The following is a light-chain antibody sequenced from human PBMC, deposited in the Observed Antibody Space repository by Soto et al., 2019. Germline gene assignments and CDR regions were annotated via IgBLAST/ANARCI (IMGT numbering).Light chain of an antibody. V-gene: IGLV2-14*01. Sequence: QSVLTQPASVSGSPGQSITISCTGTNSDVGGYNYVSWYQQHPGKAPKLMIYDVSNRPSGVSNRFSGSKSGNTASLTISGLQAEDEADYYCSSYTSSSTLCVFGTGTKVTVL. CDR1: NSDVGGYNY. CDR2: DVS. CDR3: SSYTSSSTLCV. J-gene: IGLJ1*01.